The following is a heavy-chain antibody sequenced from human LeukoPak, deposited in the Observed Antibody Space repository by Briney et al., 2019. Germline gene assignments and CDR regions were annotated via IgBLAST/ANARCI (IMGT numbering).Heavy chain of an antibody. V-gene: IGHV3-23*01. J-gene: IGHJ5*02. CDR2: ISGSGGST. CDR1: GFTFSSYA. CDR3: ARDPLSPEP. Sequence: GGSLRLSCVASGFTFSSYAMSWVRQAPGKGLEWVSAISGSGGSTYYADSVKGRFTISRDNSKDTLFLQMESLRIEDTAVYYCARDPLSPEPWGQGTLVTVSS.